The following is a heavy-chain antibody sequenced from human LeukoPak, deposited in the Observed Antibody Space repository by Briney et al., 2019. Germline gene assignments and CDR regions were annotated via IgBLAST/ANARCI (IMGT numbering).Heavy chain of an antibody. CDR3: ARARRLTMVRGVMYGF. CDR1: GGSFSGYY. Sequence: PSETLSLTCAVYGGSFSGYYWSWIRQPPGKGLEWIGEINHSGSTNYNPSLKSRVTISVDTSKNQFSLKLSSVTAADTAVYYFARARRLTMVRGVMYGFWGQGTLVTVSP. D-gene: IGHD3-10*01. V-gene: IGHV4-34*01. J-gene: IGHJ4*02. CDR2: INHSGST.